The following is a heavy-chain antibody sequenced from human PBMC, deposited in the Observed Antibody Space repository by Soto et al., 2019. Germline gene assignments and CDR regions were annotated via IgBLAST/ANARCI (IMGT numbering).Heavy chain of an antibody. V-gene: IGHV3-33*01. J-gene: IGHJ6*03. Sequence: GGSLRLSCAASGFTFSSYGMHWVRQAPGKGLEWVAVIWYDGSNKYYADSVKGRFTISRDNSKNTLYLQMNSLRAEDTAVYYCARDLEYGAAGTYYYYYYMDVWGKGTTVTVSS. CDR1: GFTFSSYG. CDR2: IWYDGSNK. D-gene: IGHD6-13*01. CDR3: ARDLEYGAAGTYYYYYYMDV.